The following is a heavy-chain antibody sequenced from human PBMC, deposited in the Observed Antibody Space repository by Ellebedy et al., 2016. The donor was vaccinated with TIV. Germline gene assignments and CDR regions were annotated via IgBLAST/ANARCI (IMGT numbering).Heavy chain of an antibody. V-gene: IGHV4-59*12. CDR3: ARAQKLDAGALDI. J-gene: IGHJ3*01. CDR1: GDSISDYY. CDR2: IYKSGIS. Sequence: SETLSLXXGVSGDSISDYYWSWIRQPPGKGLEFIGYIYKSGISRYNPSLRSRPIISLDTSKSHFSLHLISLTAADTAVYYCARAQKLDAGALDIWGQGTMVTVSS. D-gene: IGHD3/OR15-3a*01.